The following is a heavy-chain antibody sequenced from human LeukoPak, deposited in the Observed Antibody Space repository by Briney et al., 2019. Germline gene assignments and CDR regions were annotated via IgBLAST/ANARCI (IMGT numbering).Heavy chain of an antibody. CDR1: GGSISSGGYS. V-gene: IGHV4-30-2*01. CDR3: ARASWVQLWPPLDY. Sequence: SETLSLTCAVSGGSISSGGYSWSWIRQPPGKGLEWIGYIYHSGSTNYNPSLKSRVTISVDTSKNQFSLKLSSVTAADTAVYYCARASWVQLWPPLDYWGQGTLVTVSS. CDR2: IYHSGST. J-gene: IGHJ4*02. D-gene: IGHD5-18*01.